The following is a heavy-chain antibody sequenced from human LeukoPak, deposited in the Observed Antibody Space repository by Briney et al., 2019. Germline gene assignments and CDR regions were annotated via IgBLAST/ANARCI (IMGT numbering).Heavy chain of an antibody. Sequence: SETLSLTCAVYGGSFSGYYWSWIRQPPGKGLEWIGEINHSGSTNYNPSLKSRVTISVDTSKNQFSLKLSSVTAADMAVYYCARGSVGSGWAFDYWGQGTLVTVSS. V-gene: IGHV4-34*01. D-gene: IGHD6-19*01. CDR3: ARGSVGSGWAFDY. CDR2: INHSGST. J-gene: IGHJ4*02. CDR1: GGSFSGYY.